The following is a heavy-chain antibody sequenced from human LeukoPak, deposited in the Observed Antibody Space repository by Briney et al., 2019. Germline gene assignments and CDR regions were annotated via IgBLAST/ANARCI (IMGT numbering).Heavy chain of an antibody. CDR3: ARDTYYYDSSGDPAGGRHRYYYGMDV. J-gene: IGHJ6*02. Sequence: SETLSLTCTVSGGSISSGDYYWSWIRQPPGKGLEWIGYIYYSGSTYYNPSLKSRVTISVDTSKNQFSLKLSSVTAADTAVYYCARDTYYYDSSGDPAGGRHRYYYGMDVWGQGTTVTVSS. CDR2: IYYSGST. V-gene: IGHV4-30-4*01. D-gene: IGHD3-22*01. CDR1: GGSISSGDYY.